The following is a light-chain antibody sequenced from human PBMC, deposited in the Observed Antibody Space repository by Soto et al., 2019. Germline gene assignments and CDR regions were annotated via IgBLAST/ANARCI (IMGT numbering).Light chain of an antibody. Sequence: DIQMTQSPSTLSASVGDRVTITCRASRSISTCLAWYQQKPGKAPKLLIYDASTLESGVPSRFSGSGSGTEFTLAISSLQPDDFATYYCQQYNYYYTFGQGTKLEIK. J-gene: IGKJ2*01. CDR3: QQYNYYYT. V-gene: IGKV1-5*01. CDR1: RSISTC. CDR2: DAS.